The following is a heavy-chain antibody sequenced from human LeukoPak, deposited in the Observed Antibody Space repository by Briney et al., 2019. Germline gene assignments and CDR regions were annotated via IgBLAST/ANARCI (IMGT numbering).Heavy chain of an antibody. CDR2: IWNDGSHK. CDR3: ARGSMVRGVADAFDI. D-gene: IGHD3-10*01. J-gene: IGHJ3*02. Sequence: PGGSLRLSCAASGFTFSSYGMHWVRQAPGRGLEWVAVIWNDGSHKYYADSVKGRFTISRDNSKNTLYLQMNSLRAEDTAVYYCARGSMVRGVADAFDIWGQGTMVTVSS. CDR1: GFTFSSYG. V-gene: IGHV3-33*01.